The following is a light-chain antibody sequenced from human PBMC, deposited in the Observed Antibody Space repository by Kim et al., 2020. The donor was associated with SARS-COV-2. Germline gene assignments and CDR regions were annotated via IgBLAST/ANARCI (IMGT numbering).Light chain of an antibody. CDR3: QQYGSSPT. J-gene: IGKJ5*01. V-gene: IGKV3-20*01. CDR2: AAS. Sequence: DIVLTQSPGTLSLSPGARATRSCRASQSVSGSYLTWYQQKPGQAPRLLIYAASSRATGIPDRFSGSGSGTDFTLTISRLEPEDFAVYYCQQYGSSPTFGQGTRLGIK. CDR1: QSVSGSY.